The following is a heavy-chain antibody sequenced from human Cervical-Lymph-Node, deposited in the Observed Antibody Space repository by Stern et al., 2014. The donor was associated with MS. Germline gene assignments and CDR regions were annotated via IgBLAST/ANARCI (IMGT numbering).Heavy chain of an antibody. CDR2: IYPYGSDT. J-gene: IGHJ4*02. Sequence: VQLVQSGAEVKKPGESLTISCKLSGYSFTIYYIAWVRQMPGQGLEWMGVIYPYGSDTTYSPSFQGQVTISADKSITTAYLQWSSLRASDTAMYYCARHVQGFDYWGQGTLVTVSS. CDR3: ARHVQGFDY. CDR1: GYSFTIYY. V-gene: IGHV5-51*01.